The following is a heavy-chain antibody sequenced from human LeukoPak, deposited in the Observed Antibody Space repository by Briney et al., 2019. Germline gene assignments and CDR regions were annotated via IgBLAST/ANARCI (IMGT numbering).Heavy chain of an antibody. V-gene: IGHV3-48*04. CDR2: ISSSSSTI. CDR3: ARGYYDPTDYYYGMDV. CDR1: GFTLSNYS. J-gene: IGHJ6*02. D-gene: IGHD3-22*01. Sequence: GGSLRLSCAASGFTLSNYSMNWVRQAPGKGLEWISYISSSSSTISYAGSVKGRFTISRDNAKNSLDLQMNSLRADDTAVYYCARGYYDPTDYYYGMDVWGQGTTVTVSS.